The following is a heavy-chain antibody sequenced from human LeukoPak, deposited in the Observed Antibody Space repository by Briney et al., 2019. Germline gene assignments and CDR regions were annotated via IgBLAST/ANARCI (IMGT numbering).Heavy chain of an antibody. D-gene: IGHD6-13*01. CDR3: ARLRAAALWY. V-gene: IGHV4-59*08. CDR1: GGSISSYY. Sequence: SETLSLTCTVSGGSISSYYWSWIRQPPGKGLEWIGYIYYSGSTNYNPSLKSRVTLSVDTSKNQFSLKLSSVTAADTAVYYCARLRAAALWYWGQGTLVTVSS. CDR2: IYYSGST. J-gene: IGHJ4*02.